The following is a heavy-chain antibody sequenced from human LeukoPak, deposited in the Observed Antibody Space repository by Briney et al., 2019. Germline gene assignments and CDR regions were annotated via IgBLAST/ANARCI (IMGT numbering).Heavy chain of an antibody. Sequence: GRSLRLSCAASGFTFSSYAMHWVRQAPGKGLEWVAVISYDGSNKYYADSVKGRFTISRDNAENSLYLQMNSLRGDDTALYYCAKDAYSRGDYWGQGTLVTVSS. CDR1: GFTFSSYA. V-gene: IGHV3-30-3*01. D-gene: IGHD2-21*01. CDR3: AKDAYSRGDY. J-gene: IGHJ4*02. CDR2: ISYDGSNK.